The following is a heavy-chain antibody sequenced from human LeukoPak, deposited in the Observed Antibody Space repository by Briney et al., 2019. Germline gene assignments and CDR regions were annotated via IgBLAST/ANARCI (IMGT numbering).Heavy chain of an antibody. D-gene: IGHD5-24*01. V-gene: IGHV3-48*03. CDR2: ISSSGITI. CDR1: GFTFSSYE. CDR3: ARELRGMMAF. J-gene: IGHJ3*01. Sequence: GGPLRLSCAASGFTFSSYEMNWVRQAPGKGLEWVSYISSSGITIYYADSVKGRFTISRDNAKNSLYLHMNSLRAEDTAVYYCARELRGMMAFWGQGTMVTVSS.